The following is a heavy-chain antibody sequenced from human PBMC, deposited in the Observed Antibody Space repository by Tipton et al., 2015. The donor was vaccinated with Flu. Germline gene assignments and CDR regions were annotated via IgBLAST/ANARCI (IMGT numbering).Heavy chain of an antibody. Sequence: TLSLTCTVSGASLRSSSYYWGWIRQPQGKGLEWIGCFYYDVGTYYNPSLNSRVTISVDESKNQFSLRLTSVTAADTAVYYCVRTKDGYTLSNFVYWGQGTLVTVSS. J-gene: IGHJ4*02. V-gene: IGHV4-39*07. CDR1: GASLRSSSYY. CDR2: FYYDVGT. CDR3: VRTKDGYTLSNFVY. D-gene: IGHD5-24*01.